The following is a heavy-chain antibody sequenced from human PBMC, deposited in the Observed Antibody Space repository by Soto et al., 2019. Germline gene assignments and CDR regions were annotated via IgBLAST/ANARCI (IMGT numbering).Heavy chain of an antibody. V-gene: IGHV1-18*04. D-gene: IGHD6-6*01. CDR3: AGEPQQLVMVGGFGP. CDR2: IGAYNGNT. Sequence: QVQLVQSGAEVKKPGASVKVSCKASGYTFTSYGISWVRQAPGQGLEWLGWIGAYNGNTNYAQKLQGRVTMTTDTSTSTAHMELRSLSSEDTAVYFCAGEPQQLVMVGGFGPWGQGNLVTVSS. CDR1: GYTFTSYG. J-gene: IGHJ5*02.